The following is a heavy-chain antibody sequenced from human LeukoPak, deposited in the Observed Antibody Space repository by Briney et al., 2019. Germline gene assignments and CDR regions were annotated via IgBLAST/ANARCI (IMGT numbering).Heavy chain of an antibody. CDR3: ARMYSSSWYVFDY. J-gene: IGHJ4*02. D-gene: IGHD6-13*01. CDR1: GGSFSGYY. Sequence: SETLSLTCAVYGGSFSGYYWSWIRQPPGKGLEWIGEINQSGSTNYNPSLKSRVTISVDTSKNQFSLKLSSVTAADTAVYYCARMYSSSWYVFDYWGQGTLVTVSS. V-gene: IGHV4-34*01. CDR2: INQSGST.